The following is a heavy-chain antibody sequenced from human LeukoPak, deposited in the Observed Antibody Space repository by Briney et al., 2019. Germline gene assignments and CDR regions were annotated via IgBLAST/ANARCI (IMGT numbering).Heavy chain of an antibody. CDR1: GGSISSYY. CDR3: ARTPGDYSTYVGPSSYGMDV. Sequence: SETLSLTCTVSGGSISSYYWSWIRQPPGKGLEWIGYIYYSGSTNYNPSLKSRVTISVDTSKNHFSLKLSSVTAADTAVYYCARTPGDYSTYVGPSSYGMDVWGQGTTVTVSS. CDR2: IYYSGST. J-gene: IGHJ6*02. V-gene: IGHV4-59*01. D-gene: IGHD4-4*01.